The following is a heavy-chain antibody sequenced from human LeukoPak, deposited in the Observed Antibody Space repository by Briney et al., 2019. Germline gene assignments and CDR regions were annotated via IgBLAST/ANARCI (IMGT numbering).Heavy chain of an antibody. CDR3: VRECGGVSPPCHYGMDV. D-gene: IGHD3-16*01. Sequence: GGSLRLSCAASGFTFSSYDMHWVRQATGKGLEWVSAIGTAGDTYYPGSVKGRFTISRENAKNSLYLQMNSLRAGDTAVYYCVRECGGVSPPCHYGMDVWGQGTTVTVSS. CDR1: GFTFSSYD. J-gene: IGHJ6*02. CDR2: IGTAGDT. V-gene: IGHV3-13*04.